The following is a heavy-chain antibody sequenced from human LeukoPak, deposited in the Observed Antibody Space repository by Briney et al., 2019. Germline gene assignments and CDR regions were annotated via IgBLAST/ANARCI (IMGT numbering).Heavy chain of an antibody. V-gene: IGHV3-23*01. Sequence: GGSLRLSCAASGFTFDNYRMNWVRQAPGKGLEWVSTVNGDGGNTYYADSVKGRFTISRDNSKSTLILQMNSLRVEDAALYYCTKRVKYGGTWDHFADWGQGTLVTVSS. CDR3: TKRVKYGGTWDHFAD. CDR1: GFTFDNYR. CDR2: VNGDGGNT. J-gene: IGHJ4*02. D-gene: IGHD1-26*01.